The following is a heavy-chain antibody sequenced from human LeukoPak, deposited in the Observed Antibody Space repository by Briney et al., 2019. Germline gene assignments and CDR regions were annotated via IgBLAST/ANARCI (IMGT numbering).Heavy chain of an antibody. CDR3: ARVNDYYDSSGYPRDLDY. V-gene: IGHV4-34*01. J-gene: IGHJ4*02. D-gene: IGHD3-22*01. Sequence: SETLSLTRAVYGGSFSGYYWSWIRQPPGKGLEWIGEINHSGSTNYNPSLKSRVTISVDTAKNQFSLKLSSVTAADTAVYYCARVNDYYDSSGYPRDLDYWGQGTLVTVSS. CDR2: INHSGST. CDR1: GGSFSGYY.